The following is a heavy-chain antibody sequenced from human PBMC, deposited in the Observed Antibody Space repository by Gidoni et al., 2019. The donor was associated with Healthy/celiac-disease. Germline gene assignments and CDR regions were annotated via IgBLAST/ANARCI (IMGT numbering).Heavy chain of an antibody. D-gene: IGHD3-16*01. V-gene: IGHV3-7*01. Sequence: EVQLVESGGGLVQPGGSLRLSCAASGFTFSSYWMSWVRQAPGTGLEGVANIKQDGSEKYYVDSVKGRFTISRDNAKNSLYLQMNRLRAEDTAVYYCARTQGGVRAFDIWGQGTMVTVSS. CDR2: IKQDGSEK. J-gene: IGHJ3*02. CDR3: ARTQGGVRAFDI. CDR1: GFTFSSYW.